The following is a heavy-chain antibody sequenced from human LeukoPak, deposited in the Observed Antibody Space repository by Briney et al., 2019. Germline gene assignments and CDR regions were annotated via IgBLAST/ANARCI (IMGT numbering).Heavy chain of an antibody. J-gene: IGHJ4*02. CDR1: GFTFKNYN. CDR2: IGDHGVYT. D-gene: IGHD4-17*01. Sequence: PGGSLRLSCAASGFTFKNYNMHWVRQAPGKGLEWVSSIGDHGVYTYYGDSVKGRFTISRDDSKRTLYLRMDSLRVDDSAIYYCAKAPTVTTFGYWGQGILVTVSS. CDR3: AKAPTVTTFGY. V-gene: IGHV3-23*01.